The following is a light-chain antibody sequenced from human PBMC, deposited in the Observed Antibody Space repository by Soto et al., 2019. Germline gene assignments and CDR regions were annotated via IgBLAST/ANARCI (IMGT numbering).Light chain of an antibody. V-gene: IGKV3-11*01. CDR2: DAS. CDR3: QQYGYAPIT. J-gene: IGKJ5*01. CDR1: QYIGST. Sequence: EIVLTQSPATLSVSPGDRATLSCRASQYIGSTIAWYQQRSGQAPRLLIYDASNRATGIPARFSGSGSGTDFTLTISSLEPEDFAVYYCQQYGYAPITFGQGTRPRL.